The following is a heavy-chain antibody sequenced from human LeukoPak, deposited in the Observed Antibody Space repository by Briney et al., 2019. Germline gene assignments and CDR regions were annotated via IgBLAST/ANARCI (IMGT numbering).Heavy chain of an antibody. Sequence: GGSLRLSCAASGFTFSSYAMSWVRQAPGKGLEWVSAISGSGGSTYYADSVKGRFTISRDNSKNTLYLQMNSPRPEDTAVYYCAKDRSYYDSGGFRNFDYWGQGTLVTVSS. CDR2: ISGSGGST. CDR3: AKDRSYYDSGGFRNFDY. CDR1: GFTFSSYA. V-gene: IGHV3-23*01. J-gene: IGHJ4*02. D-gene: IGHD3-22*01.